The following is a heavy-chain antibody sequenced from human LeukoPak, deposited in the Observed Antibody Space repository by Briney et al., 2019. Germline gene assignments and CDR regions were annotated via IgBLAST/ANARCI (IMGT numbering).Heavy chain of an antibody. J-gene: IGHJ4*02. Sequence: SETLSLTCTVSGASISSSTCYWDWIRQPSGKGLEWMGSIFYSGSTNYKSSLWSRITISIDTSKNQFSLKLNSVTAADTAVYYCARTCGRGTIDPGTSGFVDYWGQGTLVTVSS. CDR2: IFYSGST. CDR3: ARTCGRGTIDPGTSGFVDY. D-gene: IGHD3-22*01. CDR1: GASISSSTCY. V-gene: IGHV4-39*01.